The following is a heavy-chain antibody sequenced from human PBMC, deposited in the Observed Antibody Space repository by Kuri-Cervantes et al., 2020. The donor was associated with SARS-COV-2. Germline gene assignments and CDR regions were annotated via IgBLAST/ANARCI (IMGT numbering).Heavy chain of an antibody. CDR3: ARLGRYCSSTSCYPNWFDP. CDR1: GGSISSGSYY. V-gene: IGHV4-61*01. Sequence: SETLSLTCTVSGGSISSGSYYWSWIRQPPGKGLEWIGYIYYSGSTNYNPSLKSRVTISVGTSKNQFSLKLSSVTAADTAVYYCARLGRYCSSTSCYPNWFDPWGQGTLVTVSS. D-gene: IGHD2-2*01. CDR2: IYYSGST. J-gene: IGHJ5*02.